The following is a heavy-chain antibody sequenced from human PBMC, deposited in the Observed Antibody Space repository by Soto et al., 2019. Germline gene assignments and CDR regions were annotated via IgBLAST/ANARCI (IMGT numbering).Heavy chain of an antibody. Sequence: QVQLVESGGGVVQPGRSLRLSCAASEFTFSSYGMHWVRQAPGKGLEWVAVIWYDGSYKNYADSVKGRFTISRDNSKNMLYLQMNSLGAEDTAVYYCARVQRSGRVIDYWGQGTLVTVSS. CDR3: ARVQRSGRVIDY. CDR2: IWYDGSYK. CDR1: EFTFSSYG. J-gene: IGHJ4*01. D-gene: IGHD1-26*01. V-gene: IGHV3-33*01.